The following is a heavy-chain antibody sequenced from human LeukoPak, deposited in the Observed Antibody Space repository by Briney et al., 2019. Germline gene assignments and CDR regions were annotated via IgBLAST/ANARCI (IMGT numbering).Heavy chain of an antibody. V-gene: IGHV3-11*04. D-gene: IGHD1-26*01. CDR2: ISTRGSTV. CDR1: GFTFSDYY. J-gene: IGHJ3*02. CDR3: AREEGATTYAFDI. Sequence: GGSLRLSCAASGFTFSDYYMTWIRQAPGKGLEWVSHISTRGSTVYYADSVKGRFTISRDNPKNSLYLQMNSLRAEGTAVYYCAREEGATTYAFDIWGQGTMVTVSS.